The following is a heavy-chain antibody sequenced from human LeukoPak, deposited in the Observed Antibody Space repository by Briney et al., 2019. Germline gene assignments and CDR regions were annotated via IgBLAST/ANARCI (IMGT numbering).Heavy chain of an antibody. V-gene: IGHV4-34*01. CDR2: INHSGST. CDR1: AGSFSGYY. D-gene: IGHD5-12*01. CDR3: ARSIVATITSSINRDY. J-gene: IGHJ4*02. Sequence: PSETLSLTCAVYAGSFSGYYWSWIRQPPGKGLEWIGEINHSGSTNYNPSLKSRVTISVDTSKNQFSLKLSSVTAADTAVYYCARSIVATITSSINRDYWGQGTLVTVSS.